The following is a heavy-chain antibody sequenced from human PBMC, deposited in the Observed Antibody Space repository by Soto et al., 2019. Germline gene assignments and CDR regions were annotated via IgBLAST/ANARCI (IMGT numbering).Heavy chain of an antibody. CDR1: VFTFSSFE. CDR2: IGGSGRTT. Sequence: GGSLRLSCVGSVFTFSSFEMSWFRQAPVKVLEWVSGIGGSGRTTYYADSVKGRFTISRDNSNNTLFLQMNSLRAEDTAVYYCAKSRYSDSSGDFYDYWGQGTLVTVSS. V-gene: IGHV3-23*01. J-gene: IGHJ4*02. D-gene: IGHD3-22*01. CDR3: AKSRYSDSSGDFYDY.